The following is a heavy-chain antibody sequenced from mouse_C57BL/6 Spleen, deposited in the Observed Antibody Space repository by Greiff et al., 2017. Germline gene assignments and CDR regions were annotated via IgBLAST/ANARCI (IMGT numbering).Heavy chain of an antibody. J-gene: IGHJ2*01. CDR1: GFNIKDYY. D-gene: IGHD1-1*01. Sequence: VQLKESGAELVKPGASVKLSCTASGFNIKDYYMHWVKQRTEQGLEWIGRIDPGDGETKYAPKFQGKATMTADTSSNTAYLQLSSLTSEDTAVYYCVVGGDYYGSYFDYWGQGTTLTVSS. V-gene: IGHV14-2*01. CDR3: VVGGDYYGSYFDY. CDR2: IDPGDGET.